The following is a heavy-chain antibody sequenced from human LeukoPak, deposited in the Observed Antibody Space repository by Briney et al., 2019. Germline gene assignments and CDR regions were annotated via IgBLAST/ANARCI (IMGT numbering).Heavy chain of an antibody. J-gene: IGHJ6*03. CDR2: IYYRGST. CDR3: ARGVTMVRYMDV. V-gene: IGHV4-39*01. D-gene: IGHD3-10*01. CDR1: GGSISSSSYY. Sequence: SETLSLTCTVSGGSISSSSYYWGWIRQPPGKGVEWIGSIYYRGSTYYNPSLKSRVTISVDTSKNQFSLKLSSVTAADTAVYYCARGVTMVRYMDVWGKGTTVTISS.